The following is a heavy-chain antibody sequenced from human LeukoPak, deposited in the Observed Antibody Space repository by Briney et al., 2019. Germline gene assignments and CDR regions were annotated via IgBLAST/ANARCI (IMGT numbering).Heavy chain of an antibody. V-gene: IGHV4-4*07. Sequence: SETPSLTCSVSGGSISSHYWSWIRQPAGKGLEWIGRIYTSGSTNYNPSLKSRVTMSVDTSKNQFSLRLSSVTAADTAVYYCARGPMYSSSWYFDYWGQGTLVTVSS. CDR1: GGSISSHY. J-gene: IGHJ4*02. CDR3: ARGPMYSSSWYFDY. CDR2: IYTSGST. D-gene: IGHD6-13*01.